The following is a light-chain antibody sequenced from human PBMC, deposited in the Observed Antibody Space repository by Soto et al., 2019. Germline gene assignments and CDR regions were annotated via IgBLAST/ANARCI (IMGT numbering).Light chain of an antibody. CDR1: QSVSRN. CDR3: QQYNNWPPDET. J-gene: IGKJ2*01. Sequence: EIVMTQSPATLSVSPGERATLSCRASQSVSRNLAWYQQKPGQAPRLLIYGASTRATGIPARFSGSGSGTEFTLTISSLQSEDFAVYYCQQYNNWPPDETFGQGTKLEIK. V-gene: IGKV3-15*01. CDR2: GAS.